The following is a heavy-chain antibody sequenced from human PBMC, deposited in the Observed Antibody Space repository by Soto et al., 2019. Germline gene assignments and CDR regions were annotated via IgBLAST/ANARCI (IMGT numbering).Heavy chain of an antibody. V-gene: IGHV4-30-2*05. D-gene: IGHD2-2*01. CDR3: ARDIRGISPSGSPRVDWFAP. CDR2: IYYSGST. Sequence: SETLSLTCAVSGGSISSGGYSWSWIRQPPGKGLEWIGYIYYSGSTYYNPSLKSRVTISVDTSKNQFSLKLSSVTAPDTAVYYCARDIRGISPSGSPRVDWFAPWGQGTLVTVSS. J-gene: IGHJ5*02. CDR1: GGSISSGGYS.